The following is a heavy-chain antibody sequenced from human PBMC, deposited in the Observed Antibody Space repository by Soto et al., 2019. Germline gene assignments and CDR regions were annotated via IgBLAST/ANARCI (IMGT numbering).Heavy chain of an antibody. CDR2: INPSDGST. Sequence: ASVKVSCKASGYTFTSYYMHWVRQAPGQGLEWMGIINPSDGSTSYAQKFQGRVTMTRDTSTSTVYMELSSLRSEDTAVYYCARAQIVVVPTRQYYYYYYMDVWGKGTTVTVSS. CDR3: ARAQIVVVPTRQYYYYYYMDV. J-gene: IGHJ6*03. CDR1: GYTFTSYY. V-gene: IGHV1-46*03. D-gene: IGHD2-2*01.